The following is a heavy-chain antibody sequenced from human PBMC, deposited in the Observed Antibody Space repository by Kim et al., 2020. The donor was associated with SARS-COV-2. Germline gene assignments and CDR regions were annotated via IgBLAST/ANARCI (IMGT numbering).Heavy chain of an antibody. V-gene: IGHV5-51*01. D-gene: IGHD5-18*01. Sequence: PSFQGQVTISADTSISTAYLQWSSLKASDTALYYCARQSVLGGYSYGIDYWGQGTLVTVSS. J-gene: IGHJ4*02. CDR3: ARQSVLGGYSYGIDY.